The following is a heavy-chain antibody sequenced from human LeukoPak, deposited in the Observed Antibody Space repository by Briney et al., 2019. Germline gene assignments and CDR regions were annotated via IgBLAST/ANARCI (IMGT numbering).Heavy chain of an antibody. CDR1: GFTFSSYS. V-gene: IGHV3-21*04. D-gene: IGHD3-10*01. CDR2: ITSGGTYI. Sequence: GGSLRPSCAASGFTFSSYSMNWVRQAPGKGLEWVSSITSGGTYIYYADSVKGRFTISRDNSKNTLYLQMNSLRAEDTAVYYCAKDRRAGSYDYWGQGTLVTVSS. CDR3: AKDRRAGSYDY. J-gene: IGHJ4*02.